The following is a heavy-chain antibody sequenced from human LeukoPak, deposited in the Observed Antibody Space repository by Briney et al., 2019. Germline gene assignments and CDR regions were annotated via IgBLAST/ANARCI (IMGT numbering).Heavy chain of an antibody. V-gene: IGHV4-39*01. CDR1: GGSISSSSYY. D-gene: IGHD2-15*01. J-gene: IGHJ4*02. Sequence: PSETLSPTCTVSGGSISSSSYYWGWIRQPPGKGLEWIGSIYYSGSTYYNPSLKSRVTISVDTSKNQFSLKLSSVTAADTAVYYCARVSWSPQYFDYWGQGTLVTVSS. CDR2: IYYSGST. CDR3: ARVSWSPQYFDY.